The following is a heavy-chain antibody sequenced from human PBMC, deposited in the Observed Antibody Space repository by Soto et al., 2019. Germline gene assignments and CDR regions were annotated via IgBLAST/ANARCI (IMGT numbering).Heavy chain of an antibody. V-gene: IGHV4-61*01. Sequence: QVQLQESGPGLVKPSETLSLTCTVSGGSVSSGSYYWSWIRQPPGKGLEWIGHIYYSGNTNYNPSLKSRVTLSVDTSKNQVSLKLSSVTAADTAVYYCASHYDLMRPYCFDYWGQGTLVTVSS. CDR2: IYYSGNT. D-gene: IGHD3-3*01. CDR3: ASHYDLMRPYCFDY. CDR1: GGSVSSGSYY. J-gene: IGHJ4*02.